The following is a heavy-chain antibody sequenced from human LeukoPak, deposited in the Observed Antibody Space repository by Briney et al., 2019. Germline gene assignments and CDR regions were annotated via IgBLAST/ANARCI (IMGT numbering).Heavy chain of an antibody. CDR1: GGTFSSYA. D-gene: IGHD5-18*01. Sequence: EASVKVSCKASGGTFSSYAISWVRQAPGQGLEWMGGIIPIFGTANYAQKFQGRVTITTDESTSTAYMELSSLRSEDTAVYYCARGFRYSYGRTQHYYYYYMDVWGKGTTVTVSS. CDR2: IIPIFGTA. CDR3: ARGFRYSYGRTQHYYYYYMDV. J-gene: IGHJ6*03. V-gene: IGHV1-69*05.